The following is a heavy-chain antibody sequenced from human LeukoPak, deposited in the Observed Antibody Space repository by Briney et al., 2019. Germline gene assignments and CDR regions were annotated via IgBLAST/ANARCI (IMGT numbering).Heavy chain of an antibody. D-gene: IGHD3-16*01. J-gene: IGHJ3*02. CDR1: GGSFSAYY. Sequence: PSETLSLTCAVYGGSFSAYYWSWIRQPPGKGLEWIGSIYHSGSTYYNPSLKSRVTISVDTSKNQFSLKLSSVTAADTAVYYCARDRYYDYVWGSSPDAFDIWGPGTMVTVSS. V-gene: IGHV4-34*01. CDR3: ARDRYYDYVWGSSPDAFDI. CDR2: IYHSGST.